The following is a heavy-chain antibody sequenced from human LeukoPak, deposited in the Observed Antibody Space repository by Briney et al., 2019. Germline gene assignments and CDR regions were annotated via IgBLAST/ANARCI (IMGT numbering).Heavy chain of an antibody. V-gene: IGHV3-53*01. CDR1: GGSISSGGYY. CDR3: ASAGYYYYYGMDV. CDR2: IYSGGST. J-gene: IGHJ6*02. Sequence: LSLTCTVSGGSISSGGYYWSWVRQAPGKGLEWVSVIYSGGSTYYADSVKGRFTISRDNSKNTLYLQMNSLRAEDTAVYYCASAGYYYYYGMDVWGQGTTVTVSS.